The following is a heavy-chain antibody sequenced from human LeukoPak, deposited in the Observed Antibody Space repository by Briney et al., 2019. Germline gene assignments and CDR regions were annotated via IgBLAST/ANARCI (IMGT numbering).Heavy chain of an antibody. D-gene: IGHD3-3*01. Sequence: SETLSLTCTVSGGSVSSGTYYWSWIRQPPGKGLEWIGYIYYSGSTNYNPSLKSRVTISVDTSKSQISLKLRAVTAADTAVYYCARSRVWSDYWGYFDYWGQGTLVTVSS. J-gene: IGHJ4*02. V-gene: IGHV4-61*01. CDR1: GGSVSSGTYY. CDR2: IYYSGST. CDR3: ARSRVWSDYWGYFDY.